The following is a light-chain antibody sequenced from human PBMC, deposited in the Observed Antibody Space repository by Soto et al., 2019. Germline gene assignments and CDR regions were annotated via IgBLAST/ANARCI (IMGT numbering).Light chain of an antibody. CDR2: EIS. J-gene: IGKJ3*01. CDR3: MQSVQSPQT. CDR1: QSLLHSEGRTD. V-gene: IGKV2D-29*01. Sequence: DIVMTQTPLSLSVTPGQPASMSCKSNQSLLHSEGRTDLYWYLQKPGQPPQLLIYEISKRFGGVSDRFSGSGSGTDFTLKISRVEAEDVGVYYCMQSVQSPQTFGPGTRVDIK.